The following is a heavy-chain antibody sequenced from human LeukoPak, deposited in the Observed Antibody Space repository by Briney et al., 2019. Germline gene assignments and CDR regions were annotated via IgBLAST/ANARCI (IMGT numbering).Heavy chain of an antibody. CDR3: ARRIEYNWFDP. V-gene: IGHV4-59*01. CDR2: IYYSGST. CDR1: GGSISSYY. J-gene: IGHJ5*02. Sequence: SSETLSLTCTVSGGSISSYYWSWIRQPPGKGLEWIGYIYYSGSTNYYPSLKSRVTISVDTSKNQFSLKLSSVTAADTAVYYCARRIEYNWFDPWGQGTLVTVSS.